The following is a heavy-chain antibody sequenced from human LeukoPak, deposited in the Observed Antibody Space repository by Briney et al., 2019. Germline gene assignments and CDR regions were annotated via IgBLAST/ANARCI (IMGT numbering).Heavy chain of an antibody. V-gene: IGHV1-24*01. CDR1: GYTLTELS. D-gene: IGHD5-12*01. CDR3: AVASVATITNDFDY. CDR2: FDPEDGET. Sequence: ASVKVSFKVSGYTLTELSMHWVRQAPGKGLERMGGFDPEDGETIYAQKFQGRVTMTEDTSTDTAYMELSSLRSEDTAVYYCAVASVATITNDFDYWGQGTLVTVSS. J-gene: IGHJ4*02.